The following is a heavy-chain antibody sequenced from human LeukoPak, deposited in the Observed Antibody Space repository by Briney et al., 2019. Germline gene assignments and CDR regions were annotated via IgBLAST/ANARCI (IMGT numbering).Heavy chain of an antibody. CDR2: ISQDRREK. CDR3: ARDGGAIFGVVIMNYYYYVDV. V-gene: IGHV3-7*01. Sequence: AGSLTLSCAGSGFNFSNYWMSWLRQAPGQGLKWWTGISQDRREKYYVVSVKGRFTISRDNAKSSLYLQLNNVMAEDTAVYYCARDGGAIFGVVIMNYYYYVDVWGEGTTVTVSS. CDR1: GFNFSNYW. J-gene: IGHJ6*03. D-gene: IGHD3-3*01.